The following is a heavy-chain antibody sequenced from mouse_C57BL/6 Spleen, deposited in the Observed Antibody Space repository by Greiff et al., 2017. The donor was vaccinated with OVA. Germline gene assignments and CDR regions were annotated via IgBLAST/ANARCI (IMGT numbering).Heavy chain of an antibody. Sequence: ESGPGLVKPSQSLSLTCSVTGYSITSGYYWNWIRQFPGNKLEWMGYISYDGSNNYNPSLKNRISITRDTSKNQFFLKLNSVTTEDTATYYCARGYYDYDVDYWGQGTTLTVSS. D-gene: IGHD2-4*01. CDR2: ISYDGSN. CDR3: ARGYYDYDVDY. CDR1: GYSITSGYY. J-gene: IGHJ2*01. V-gene: IGHV3-6*01.